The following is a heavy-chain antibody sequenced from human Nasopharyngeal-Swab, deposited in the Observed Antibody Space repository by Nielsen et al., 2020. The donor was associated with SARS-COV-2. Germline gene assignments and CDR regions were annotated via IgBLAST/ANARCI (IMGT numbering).Heavy chain of an antibody. CDR1: GFTVTSNY. V-gene: IGHV3-53*01. D-gene: IGHD3-16*01. Sequence: GGSLRLSCAASGFTVTSNYMTWVRQAPGKGLEWVSVVYTDGSASQANSVKGRFTVSRDNSDNTLYLQMNNLRAEDTAVYYCAREWYYDYVWGSSSGMDVWGQGTTVTVSS. CDR3: AREWYYDYVWGSSSGMDV. J-gene: IGHJ6*02. CDR2: VYTDGSA.